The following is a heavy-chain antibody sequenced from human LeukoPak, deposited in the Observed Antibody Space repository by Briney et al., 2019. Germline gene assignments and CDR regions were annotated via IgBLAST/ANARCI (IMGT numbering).Heavy chain of an antibody. CDR3: ARGVVVVAATPYYYYGMDV. Sequence: SETLSLTCAVYGGSFSGHYWSWIRQPPGKGLEWIGEINHSGSTNYNPSLKSRVTISVDTSKNQFSLKLSSVTAADTAVYYCARGVVVVAATPYYYYGMDVWGQGTTVTVSS. D-gene: IGHD2-15*01. CDR1: GGSFSGHY. V-gene: IGHV4-34*01. CDR2: INHSGST. J-gene: IGHJ6*02.